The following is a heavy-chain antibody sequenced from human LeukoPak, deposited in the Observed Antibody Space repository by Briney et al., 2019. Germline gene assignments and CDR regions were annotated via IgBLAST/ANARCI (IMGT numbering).Heavy chain of an antibody. V-gene: IGHV3-23*01. Sequence: GGSLRLSCAASGFTFSSYGMHWVRQAPGKGLEWVSTLSGSGGSTYYADSVKGRFTISRDNSKNTLSLQMNSLRAEDTAVYYCAKESTVTPGNVNWFDTWGQGTLVTVSS. CDR1: GFTFSSYG. J-gene: IGHJ5*02. D-gene: IGHD4-17*01. CDR3: AKESTVTPGNVNWFDT. CDR2: LSGSGGST.